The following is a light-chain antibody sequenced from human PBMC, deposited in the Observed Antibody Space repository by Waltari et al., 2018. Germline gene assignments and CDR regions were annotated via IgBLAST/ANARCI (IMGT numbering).Light chain of an antibody. CDR3: QSYASSLSGYVV. V-gene: IGLV1-40*01. CDR1: SPNIGAGYD. CDR2: GNS. Sequence: QSVLTQPPSVSGAPGQRVTISCTGSSPNIGAGYDVHWYQQLPGTAPQLLIYGNSNRPSGVPDRFSGATSGTSAALAITGLQAEDEADYYCQSYASSLSGYVVFGGGTKLTVL. J-gene: IGLJ2*01.